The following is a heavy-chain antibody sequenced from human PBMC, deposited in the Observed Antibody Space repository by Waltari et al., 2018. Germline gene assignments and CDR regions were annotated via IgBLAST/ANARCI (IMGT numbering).Heavy chain of an antibody. CDR2: IIPIFGTA. Sequence: QVQLVQSGAEVKRPGSSVKVSCKASGGTLSSYAISWVRQAPGQGLEWMGGIIPIFGTANYAQKFQGRVTITTDESTSTAYMELSSLRSEDTAVYYCAFRGDYLDTTFDYWGQGTLVTVSS. J-gene: IGHJ4*02. CDR1: GGTLSSYA. CDR3: AFRGDYLDTTFDY. D-gene: IGHD2-21*02. V-gene: IGHV1-69*05.